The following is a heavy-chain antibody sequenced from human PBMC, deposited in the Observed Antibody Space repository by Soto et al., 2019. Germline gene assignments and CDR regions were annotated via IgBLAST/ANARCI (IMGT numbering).Heavy chain of an antibody. Sequence: GGSLRLSCAASGLTFTSYNMNWVRQAPGKGLEWVSFISSSSSTIYYADSVKGRFTISRDNAKNSLYLQMNSLRDEDTAVYYCARDRGYTYGFDFWGQGTLVTVSS. CDR1: GLTFTSYN. CDR2: ISSSSSTI. V-gene: IGHV3-48*02. CDR3: ARDRGYTYGFDF. D-gene: IGHD5-18*01. J-gene: IGHJ4*02.